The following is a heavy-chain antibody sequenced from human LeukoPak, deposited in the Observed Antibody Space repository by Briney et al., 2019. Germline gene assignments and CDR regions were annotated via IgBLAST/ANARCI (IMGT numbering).Heavy chain of an antibody. J-gene: IGHJ4*02. D-gene: IGHD5-18*01. V-gene: IGHV4-34*01. CDR1: GGSFSGYY. Sequence: SETLSLTCAVYGGSFSGYYWSWIRQPPGKGLEWIGEINHSGSTNYNPSLKSRVTISVDTSKNQFSLRLTSVTAADTAMYYCVRHLIAGGDTVMVTFDSWGQGTLVTVSS. CDR3: VRHLIAGGDTVMVTFDS. CDR2: INHSGST.